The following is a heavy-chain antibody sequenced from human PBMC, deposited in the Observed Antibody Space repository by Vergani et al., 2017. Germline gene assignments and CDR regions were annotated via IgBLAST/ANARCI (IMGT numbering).Heavy chain of an antibody. D-gene: IGHD2-2*01. V-gene: IGHV3-30*18. Sequence: QVQLVESGGGVVQPGRSLRLSCAASGFTFSTYDMHWVRQAPGKGLEWVAVISYDGSYKYYADSVKDRFTISRDNSKNTLYLQMNSLRAEDTAVYYCAKVPGSTKTYFDCWSQGTLVTVSS. CDR3: AKVPGSTKTYFDC. J-gene: IGHJ4*02. CDR1: GFTFSTYD. CDR2: ISYDGSYK.